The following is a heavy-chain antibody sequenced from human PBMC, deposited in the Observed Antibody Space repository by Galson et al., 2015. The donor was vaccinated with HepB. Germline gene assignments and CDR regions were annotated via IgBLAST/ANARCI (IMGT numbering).Heavy chain of an antibody. Sequence: SVKVSCKASGDTFSKYAINWVRQAPTQRLEWLGEIIPRFDTANYARKLQDRVTITADKFTSTAYMELHRLTSDDTAVYYCATGAIDTDFYYYYYDMDVWGQGTTVTVSS. J-gene: IGHJ6*02. V-gene: IGHV1-69*06. CDR2: IIPRFDTA. CDR3: ATGAIDTDFYYYYYDMDV. CDR1: GDTFSKYA. D-gene: IGHD7-27*01.